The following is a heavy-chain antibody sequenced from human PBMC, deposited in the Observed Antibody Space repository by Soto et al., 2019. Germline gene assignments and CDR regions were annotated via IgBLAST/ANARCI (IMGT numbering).Heavy chain of an antibody. V-gene: IGHV1-2*02. CDR1: GYTFTGYY. CDR2: INPNSGGT. D-gene: IGHD2-2*01. CDR3: ASLTVVSSTRHDIPDWFDT. Sequence: ASVKVSCKASGYTFTGYYMHWVRQAPGQGLEWMGWINPNSGGTNYAQKFQGRVTMTRDTSISTAYMELSRLRSDDTAVYYCASLTVVSSTRHDIPDWFDTWGQGTLVTVSS. J-gene: IGHJ5*02.